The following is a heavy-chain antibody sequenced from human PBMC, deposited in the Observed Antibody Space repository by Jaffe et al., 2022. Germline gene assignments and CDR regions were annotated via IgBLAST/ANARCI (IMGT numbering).Heavy chain of an antibody. J-gene: IGHJ4*02. D-gene: IGHD2-15*01. CDR2: IIPILGIA. CDR1: GGTFSSYT. V-gene: IGHV1-69*02. Sequence: QVQLVQSGAEVKKPGSSVKVSCKASGGTFSSYTISWVRQAPGQGLEWMGRIIPILGIANYAQKFQGRVTITADKSTSTAYMELSSLRSEDTAVYYCATVVVVAATRVDYWGQGTLVTVSS. CDR3: ATVVVVAATRVDY.